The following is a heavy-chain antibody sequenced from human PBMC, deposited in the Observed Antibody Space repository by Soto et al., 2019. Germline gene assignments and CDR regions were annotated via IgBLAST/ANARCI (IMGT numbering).Heavy chain of an antibody. CDR2: IIPILGIA. V-gene: IGHV1-69*02. D-gene: IGHD2-15*01. CDR1: GGTFSSYT. CDR3: ALGGAADLFDY. Sequence: QVQLVQSGAEVKKPGSSVKVSCKASGGTFSSYTISWVRQAPGQGLEWMGRIIPILGIANYAQKFQGRVTITADKATSTAYMELSSLRSEDTAVYYCALGGAADLFDYWGQGTLVTVSS. J-gene: IGHJ4*02.